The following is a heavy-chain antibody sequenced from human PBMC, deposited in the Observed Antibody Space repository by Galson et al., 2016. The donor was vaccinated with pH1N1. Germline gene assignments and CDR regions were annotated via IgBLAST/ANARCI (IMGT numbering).Heavy chain of an antibody. Sequence: QSGAEVKQPGESLKISCKGSGYSFTTYWIGWVRQMPGKGLEWMGIIYPRDSETHYSPSIQGQVSISADKSLTTAYLQWNSLKASDTAMFFCAILVVSGYKPRYCVLWGRGTLATVSS. CDR1: GYSFTTYW. D-gene: IGHD5-12*01. V-gene: IGHV5-51*03. J-gene: IGHJ2*01. CDR3: AILVVSGYKPRYCVL. CDR2: IYPRDSET.